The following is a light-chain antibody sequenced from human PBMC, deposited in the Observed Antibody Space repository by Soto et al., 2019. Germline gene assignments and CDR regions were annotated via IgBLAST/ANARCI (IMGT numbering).Light chain of an antibody. V-gene: IGLV1-44*01. CDR1: SSNIGSHT. CDR2: TAG. Sequence: QAVVTQPPSASGTPGQRLTISCSGSSSNIGSHTVAWYQHLPGTAPPRLIFTAGQRPSGVPGRFSGSKSGTSASLAISGLQSEDEGDYYCSAWDNSLNGYVFGPGTKLTVL. CDR3: SAWDNSLNGYV. J-gene: IGLJ1*01.